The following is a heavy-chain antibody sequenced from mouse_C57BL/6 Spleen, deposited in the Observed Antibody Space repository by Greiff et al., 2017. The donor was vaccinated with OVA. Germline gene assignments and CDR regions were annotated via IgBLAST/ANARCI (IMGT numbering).Heavy chain of an antibody. CDR2: IWRGGST. CDR1: GFSLTSYG. CDR3: AKTVVATDYAMDY. Sequence: VNLVESGPGLVQPSQSLSIPCTVSGFSLTSYGVHWVRQSPGKGLEWLGVIWRGGSTDYNAAFMSRLSITKDNSKSQVFFKMNSLQADDTAIYYCAKTVVATDYAMDYWGQGTSVTVSS. D-gene: IGHD1-1*01. J-gene: IGHJ4*01. V-gene: IGHV2-5*01.